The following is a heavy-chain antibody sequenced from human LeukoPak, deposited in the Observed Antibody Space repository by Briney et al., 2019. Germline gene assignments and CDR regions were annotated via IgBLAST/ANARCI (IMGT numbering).Heavy chain of an antibody. J-gene: IGHJ4*02. D-gene: IGHD1-1*01. CDR3: TRDRGAYNLYDY. CDR1: GFTFGDYA. V-gene: IGHV3-49*03. Sequence: GGSLRLSCTASGFTFGDYAMSWFRQAPGKGLEWVGFIRSKAYGGTTEYAASVKGRFSITRDDSKSIAYLQINSLKTEDTAVYHCTRDRGAYNLYDYWGQGTLVTVSS. CDR2: IRSKAYGGTT.